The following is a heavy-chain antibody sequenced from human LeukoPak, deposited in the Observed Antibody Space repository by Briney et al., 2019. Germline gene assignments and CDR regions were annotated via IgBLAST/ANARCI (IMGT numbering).Heavy chain of an antibody. J-gene: IGHJ6*03. CDR3: ARDSGDGYNYYYYSMDV. CDR1: GFTFNSHW. Sequence: GGSLRLSCAASGFTFNSHWLHWVRQIPGKGLVWVSHINSDGMTTNYADSVKGRFTISRDNAKNTLYLQMNSLRAEDTAVYYCARDSGDGYNYYYYSMDVWGKGTTVTVSS. CDR2: INSDGMTT. D-gene: IGHD5-24*01. V-gene: IGHV3-74*01.